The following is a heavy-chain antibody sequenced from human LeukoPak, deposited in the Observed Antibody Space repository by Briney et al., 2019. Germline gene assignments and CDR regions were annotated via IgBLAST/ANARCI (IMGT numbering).Heavy chain of an antibody. Sequence: GASVKVSCKASGFTFTISAVQWVRQARGQRLEWIGWIVVGSGNTNYAQKFQERVTITRDMSTSTAYMELSSLRSEDTAVYYCAAEVSLGYRCSSTSCRGDYYYGMDVWGQGTTVTVSS. CDR2: IVVGSGNT. D-gene: IGHD2-2*01. CDR3: AAEVSLGYRCSSTSCRGDYYYGMDV. V-gene: IGHV1-58*01. CDR1: GFTFTISA. J-gene: IGHJ6*02.